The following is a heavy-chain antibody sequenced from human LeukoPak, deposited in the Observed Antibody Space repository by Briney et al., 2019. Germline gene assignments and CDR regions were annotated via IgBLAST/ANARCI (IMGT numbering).Heavy chain of an antibody. D-gene: IGHD3-10*01. V-gene: IGHV3-23*01. CDR3: AKVPYGSGSYRVRMDY. J-gene: IGHJ4*02. CDR1: GFTFSSYA. Sequence: GGSLRLSCAASGFTFSSYAMSWVRQAPGKGLERVSAISGSGGSTYHADSVKGRFTISRDNSKNTLYLQMNSLRAEDTAVYYCAKVPYGSGSYRVRMDYWGQGTLVTVSS. CDR2: ISGSGGST.